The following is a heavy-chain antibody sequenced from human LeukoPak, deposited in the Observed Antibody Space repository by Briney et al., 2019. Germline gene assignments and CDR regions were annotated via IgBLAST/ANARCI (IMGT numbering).Heavy chain of an antibody. D-gene: IGHD6-19*01. CDR1: GDSVSSNSAA. J-gene: IGHJ4*02. CDR3: AREYSSGWYNSIAFDY. V-gene: IGHV6-1*01. Sequence: SQTLSLTCAISGDSVSSNSAAWNWIRQSPSRGLGWLGRTYYRSKWYNDYAVSVKSRITINPDTSKNQFSLQLNSVTPEDTAVYYCAREYSSGWYNSIAFDYWGQGTLVTVSS. CDR2: TYYRSKWYN.